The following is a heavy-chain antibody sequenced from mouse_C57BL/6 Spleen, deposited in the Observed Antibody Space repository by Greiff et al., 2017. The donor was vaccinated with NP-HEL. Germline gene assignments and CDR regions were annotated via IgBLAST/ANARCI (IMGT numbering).Heavy chain of an antibody. Sequence: VQLQQSGAELVKPGASVKLSCKASGYTFTSYWMHWVKQRPGQGLEWIGMIHPNSGSTNYNEKFKSKATLTVDKSSSTAYMQLSSLTSEDSAVYYCARAGTGPFDYWGQGTTLTVSS. D-gene: IGHD3-3*01. CDR1: GYTFTSYW. V-gene: IGHV1-64*01. CDR2: IHPNSGST. J-gene: IGHJ2*01. CDR3: ARAGTGPFDY.